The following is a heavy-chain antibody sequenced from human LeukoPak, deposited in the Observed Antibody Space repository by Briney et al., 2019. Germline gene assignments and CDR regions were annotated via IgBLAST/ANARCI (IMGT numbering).Heavy chain of an antibody. CDR1: GYSFTTYS. CDR2: IYPVDSDP. D-gene: IGHD5-24*01. Sequence: GESLKISCKRSGYSFTTYSIGWVRQMPGKGLEWIGIIYPVDSDPRYSPSCQGQVTISADNSISTAYLQWSSLKAADTAMYYCARRERGFDYWGQGTLVTVSS. V-gene: IGHV5-51*01. J-gene: IGHJ4*02. CDR3: ARRERGFDY.